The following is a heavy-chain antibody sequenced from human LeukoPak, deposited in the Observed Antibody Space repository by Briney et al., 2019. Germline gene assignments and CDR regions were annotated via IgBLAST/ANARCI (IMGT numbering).Heavy chain of an antibody. CDR3: ARRGSIAVAGAYYYYYGMDV. Sequence: GESLQISCKGSGYRFTSYWIGWVRQLPGKGLEWMGIIYPGDSDTRYSPSFQGQVTISADKSISTAYLQWSSLKASDTAMYYCARRGSIAVAGAYYYYYGMDVWGQGTTVTVSS. D-gene: IGHD6-19*01. CDR2: IYPGDSDT. V-gene: IGHV5-51*01. CDR1: GYRFTSYW. J-gene: IGHJ6*02.